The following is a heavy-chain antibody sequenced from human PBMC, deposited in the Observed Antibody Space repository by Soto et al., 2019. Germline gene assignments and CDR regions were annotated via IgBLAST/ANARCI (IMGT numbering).Heavy chain of an antibody. CDR3: ARDVGFFYDDSPAGHFDF. J-gene: IGHJ4*02. Sequence: PSETLSLTCTVSGVSISTSHWWSWVRQPPGQGLDWIGEIHHSGSTKFNPSLKSRVTISVDKSKSQFSLKLSSVTAADTAIYYCARDVGFFYDDSPAGHFDFWGQGTLVTV. D-gene: IGHD3-22*01. CDR2: IHHSGST. V-gene: IGHV4-4*02. CDR1: GVSISTSHW.